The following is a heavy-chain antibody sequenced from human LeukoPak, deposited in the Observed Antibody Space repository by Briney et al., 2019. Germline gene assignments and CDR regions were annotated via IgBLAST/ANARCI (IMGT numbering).Heavy chain of an antibody. CDR3: ARDRDGAFDY. V-gene: IGHV3-48*02. Sequence: GGSLRLSCAASGFTFRLYSMNWVRQAPGKGLEWVSYIRSSDGAIAYADSVKGRFTISRDDAKNSLYLQMNSLRDEDTAVYYCARDRDGAFDYWGQGTLITVSS. J-gene: IGHJ4*02. D-gene: IGHD3-10*01. CDR1: GFTFRLYS. CDR2: IRSSDGAI.